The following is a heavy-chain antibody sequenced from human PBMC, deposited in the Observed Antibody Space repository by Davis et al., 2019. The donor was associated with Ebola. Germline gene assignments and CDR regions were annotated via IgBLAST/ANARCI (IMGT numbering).Heavy chain of an antibody. CDR3: TKGQGYFLDY. CDR2: ISYDGRNK. J-gene: IGHJ4*02. Sequence: GESLKISCAASGFTFSSFGIHWVRQTPGKGLEWVAFISYDGRNKYYVDSVKGRFTFSRDNSKNTLYLQMDTLRVEDTALYYCTKGQGYFLDYWGQGTLVTVSS. D-gene: IGHD6-13*01. V-gene: IGHV3-30*02. CDR1: GFTFSSFG.